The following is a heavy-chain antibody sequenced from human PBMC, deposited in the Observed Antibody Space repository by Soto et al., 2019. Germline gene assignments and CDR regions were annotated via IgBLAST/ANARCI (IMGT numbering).Heavy chain of an antibody. CDR1: GYTFSDYF. V-gene: IGHV1-2*02. CDR2: INPKTAAT. CDR3: ARIKWGLDYYSGMDV. Sequence: ASVKVSCKAPGYTFSDYFIQWLRQAPGQGLEWVAWINPKTAATNYAKKFQDRVTVTSDTSFSTAYLELTRLRPDDTALYYCARIKWGLDYYSGMDVWGQGTAVTV. J-gene: IGHJ6*02. D-gene: IGHD1-26*01.